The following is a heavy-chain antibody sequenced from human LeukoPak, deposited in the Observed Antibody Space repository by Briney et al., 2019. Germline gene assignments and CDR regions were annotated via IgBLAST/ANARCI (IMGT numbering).Heavy chain of an antibody. D-gene: IGHD6-19*01. CDR1: GGSISSGGYS. V-gene: IGHV4-34*01. CDR3: ARGVAVAGTRDWFDP. Sequence: PSETLSLTCAVSGGSISSGGYSWSWIRQPPGKGLEWIGEINHSGSTNYNPSLKSRVTISVDTSKNQFSLKLSSVTAADTAVYYCARGVAVAGTRDWFDPWGQGTLVTVSS. CDR2: INHSGST. J-gene: IGHJ5*02.